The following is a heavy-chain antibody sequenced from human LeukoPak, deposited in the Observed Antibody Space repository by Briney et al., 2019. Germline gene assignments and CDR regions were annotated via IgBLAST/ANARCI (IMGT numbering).Heavy chain of an antibody. J-gene: IGHJ4*02. CDR1: SYSISSGYY. D-gene: IGHD4-17*01. Sequence: PSETLSLTCAVSSYSISSGYYWGWIRQPPGKGLEWIGSIYHSGSTYYNPSLKSRVTISVDTSKNQFSLKLSSVTAADTAVYYCARDPTAEYYFDYWGQGTLVTVSS. CDR3: ARDPTAEYYFDY. V-gene: IGHV4-38-2*02. CDR2: IYHSGST.